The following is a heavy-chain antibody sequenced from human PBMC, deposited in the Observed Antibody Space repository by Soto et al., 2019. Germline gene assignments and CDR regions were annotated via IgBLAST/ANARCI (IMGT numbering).Heavy chain of an antibody. CDR2: IKSETDGRTT. V-gene: IGHV3-15*01. D-gene: IGHD6-13*01. Sequence: EVQLVESGGGLVKPGGSLRLSCAASGFTFSNTWMSWVRQAPGKGLEWVGRIKSETDGRTTDYAAPVKGRFTISRDDSKNTLYLQMNSLKTEDAAVYYCTTAAALGWGQGTLVTVSS. CDR3: TTAAALG. CDR1: GFTFSNTW. J-gene: IGHJ4*02.